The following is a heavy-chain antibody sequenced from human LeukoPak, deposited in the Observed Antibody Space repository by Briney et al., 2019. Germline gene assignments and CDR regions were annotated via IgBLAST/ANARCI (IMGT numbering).Heavy chain of an antibody. D-gene: IGHD3-22*01. CDR3: ARDTYDSSGYYSHHGYYGMDV. CDR1: GGSFSGYY. CDR2: INHSGST. Sequence: SETLSLTCAVYGGSFSGYYWSWIRQPPGKGLEWIGEINHSGSTNYNPSLKSRVTISVDTSKNQFSLKLCSVTAADTAVYYCARDTYDSSGYYSHHGYYGMDVWGQGTTVTVSS. V-gene: IGHV4-34*01. J-gene: IGHJ6*02.